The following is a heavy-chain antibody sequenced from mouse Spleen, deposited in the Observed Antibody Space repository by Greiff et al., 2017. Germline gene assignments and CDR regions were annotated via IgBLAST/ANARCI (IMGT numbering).Heavy chain of an antibody. V-gene: IGHV1-39*01. CDR2: INPNYGTT. Sequence: VHVKQSGPELVKPGASVKISCKASGYSFTDYNMNWVKQSNGKSLEWIGVINPNYGTTSYNQKFKGKATLTVDQSSSTAYMQLNSLTSEDSAVYYCVREEGSSYNYYAMDYWGQGTSVTVSS. J-gene: IGHJ4*01. CDR3: VREEGSSYNYYAMDY. CDR1: GYSFTDYN. D-gene: IGHD1-1*01.